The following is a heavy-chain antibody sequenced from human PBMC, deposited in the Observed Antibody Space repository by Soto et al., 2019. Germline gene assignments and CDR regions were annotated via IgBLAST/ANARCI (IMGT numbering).Heavy chain of an antibody. CDR1: GFTFSSYG. V-gene: IGHV3-30*18. CDR3: AKDKAVGSHRFQLDY. Sequence: GGSLRLSCAASGFTFSSYGMHWVRQAPGKGLEWVAVISYDGSNKYYADSVKGRFTISRDNSKNTLYLQMNSLRAEDTAVYYCAKDKAVGSHRFQLDYWGQGTLVTVSS. CDR2: ISYDGSNK. D-gene: IGHD6-19*01. J-gene: IGHJ4*02.